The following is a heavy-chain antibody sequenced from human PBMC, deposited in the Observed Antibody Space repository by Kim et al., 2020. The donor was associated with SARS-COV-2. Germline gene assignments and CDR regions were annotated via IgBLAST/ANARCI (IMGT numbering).Heavy chain of an antibody. V-gene: IGHV3-9*01. CDR2: ISWNSGSI. J-gene: IGHJ4*02. D-gene: IGHD3-9*01. CDR3: AKGGGLRYFDRPHGHYFDY. Sequence: GGSLRLSCAASGFTFDDYAMHWVRQAPGKGLEWVSGISWNSGSIGYADSVKGRFTISRDNAKNSLYLQMNSLRAEDTALYYCAKGGGLRYFDRPHGHYFDYWGQGTLVTVSS. CDR1: GFTFDDYA.